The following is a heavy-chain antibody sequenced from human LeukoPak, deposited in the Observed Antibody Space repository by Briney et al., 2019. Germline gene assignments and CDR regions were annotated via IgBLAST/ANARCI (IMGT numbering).Heavy chain of an antibody. CDR2: ITAGNGNT. J-gene: IGHJ2*01. CDR3: ARPRGRGSGWGGWYFDL. CDR1: GYTFTSYA. Sequence: GASLKISCKTFGYTFTSYAMHWVRQAPGQRLECMGWITAGNGNTKYSQKFQGRVTITRDTSASTAYMELSSLRSEDTAVYYCARPRGRGSGWGGWYFDLWGRGTLVTVSS. D-gene: IGHD6-19*01. V-gene: IGHV1-3*01.